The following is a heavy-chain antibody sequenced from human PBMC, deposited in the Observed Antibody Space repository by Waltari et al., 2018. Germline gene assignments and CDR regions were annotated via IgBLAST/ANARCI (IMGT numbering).Heavy chain of an antibody. V-gene: IGHV3-74*01. CDR2: INSDGSST. J-gene: IGHJ6*02. D-gene: IGHD5-12*01. CDR1: GFPFSSYW. Sequence: EVQLVESGGGLVQPGGSLRLSCAASGFPFSSYWMPWVRQPPGTGLGWVSRINSDGSSTSYADSVKGRFTISRDNAKNTLYLQMNSLRAEDTAVYYCARDMRSYDGYYYYGMDVWGQGTTVTVSS. CDR3: ARDMRSYDGYYYYGMDV.